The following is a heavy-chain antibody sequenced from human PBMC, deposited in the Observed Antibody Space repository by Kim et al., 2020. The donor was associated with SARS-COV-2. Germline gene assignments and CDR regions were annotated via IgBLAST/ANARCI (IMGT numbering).Heavy chain of an antibody. CDR2: INHSGST. CDR1: GGSFSGYY. V-gene: IGHV4-34*01. CDR3: ARGTLGGGSGSHPYMDV. D-gene: IGHD3-10*01. Sequence: SETLSLTCAVYGGSFSGYYWSWIRQPPGKGLEWIGEINHSGSTNYNPSLKSRVTISVDTSKNQFSLKLSSVTAADTAVYYCARGTLGGGSGSHPYMDVWGQGTTVTVSS. J-gene: IGHJ6*02.